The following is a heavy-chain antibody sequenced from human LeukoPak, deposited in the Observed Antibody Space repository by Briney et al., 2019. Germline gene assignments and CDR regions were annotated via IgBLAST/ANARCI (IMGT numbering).Heavy chain of an antibody. V-gene: IGHV4-61*02. CDR1: GGSISSGSYY. J-gene: IGHJ4*02. CDR3: AREGSIAVYYFDY. CDR2: IYTSGST. D-gene: IGHD6-19*01. Sequence: PSETLSLTCTVSGGSISSGSYYWSWIRQPAGKGLEWIGRIYTSGSTNYNPSLKSRVTISVDTSKNQFSLKLSSVTAADTAVYYCAREGSIAVYYFDYWAREPWSPSPQ.